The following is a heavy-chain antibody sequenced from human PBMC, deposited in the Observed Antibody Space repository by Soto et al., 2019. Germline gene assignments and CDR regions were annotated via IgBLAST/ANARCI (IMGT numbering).Heavy chain of an antibody. D-gene: IGHD6-19*01. V-gene: IGHV1-3*01. CDR3: ARDGAVAGDSNFDY. CDR2: INAGNGNI. Sequence: ASVKVSCKASGYTFTSSAIHWVRQAPGQGLEWMGWINAGNGNIKHSQKFQHRVTITRDTSASTAYMELSSLRFEDTAVYYCARDGAVAGDSNFDYWGQGTLVTVSS. CDR1: GYTFTSSA. J-gene: IGHJ4*02.